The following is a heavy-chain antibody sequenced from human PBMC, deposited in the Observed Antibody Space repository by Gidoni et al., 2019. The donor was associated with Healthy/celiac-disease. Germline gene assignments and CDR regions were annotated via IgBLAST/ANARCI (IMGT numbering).Heavy chain of an antibody. D-gene: IGHD2-2*01. CDR3: TRDYDCSSTSCYGFAFDI. CDR2: IRSKAYGGTT. V-gene: IGHV3-49*03. Sequence: EVQLVESGGGLVQPGRSLRLSCPASGFPFGDYAMRWFRQAPGKGLEWVGFIRSKAYGGTTEYAASVKGRFTISRDDSKSIAYLQMNSLKTEDTAVYYCTRDYDCSSTSCYGFAFDIWGQGTMVTVSS. CDR1: GFPFGDYA. J-gene: IGHJ3*02.